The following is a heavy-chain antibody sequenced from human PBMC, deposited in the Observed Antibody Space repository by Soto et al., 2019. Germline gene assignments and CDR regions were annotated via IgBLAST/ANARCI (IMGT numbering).Heavy chain of an antibody. J-gene: IGHJ3*02. CDR1: GASFSGYY. V-gene: IGHV4-34*01. CDR3: ARGWATMIVVAADAFDI. Sequence: SETLSLTCAVYGASFSGYYWSWIRQPPGKGLEWIGEINHSGSTNYNPSLKSRVTISVDTSKDQFSLKLSSVTAAVTALYYGARGWATMIVVAADAFDIWGQGTMVTVSS. D-gene: IGHD3-22*01. CDR2: INHSGST.